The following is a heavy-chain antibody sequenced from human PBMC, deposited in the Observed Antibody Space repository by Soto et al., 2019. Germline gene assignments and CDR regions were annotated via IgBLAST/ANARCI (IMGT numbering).Heavy chain of an antibody. J-gene: IGHJ4*02. V-gene: IGHV1-8*01. Sequence: QVQLVQSGAEVKKPGASVKVSCKASGYTFTSYDINWVRQATGQGLEWMGWMNPNSGNTGNAQKFQGRVTMTRNTSITTAYMELSSLRSADTAMYYCATARGSVTASHWGQGTLVTVSS. D-gene: IGHD2-21*02. CDR2: MNPNSGNT. CDR1: GYTFTSYD. CDR3: ATARGSVTASH.